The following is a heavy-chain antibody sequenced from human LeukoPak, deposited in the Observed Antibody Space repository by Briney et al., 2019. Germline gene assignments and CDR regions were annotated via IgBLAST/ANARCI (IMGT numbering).Heavy chain of an antibody. J-gene: IGHJ3*02. CDR3: ARDPGDFWSGYIKHDAFDI. CDR1: GYTFTGDY. CDR2: INPNSGGT. V-gene: IGHV1-2*02. D-gene: IGHD3-3*01. Sequence: GASVKVSCKASGYTFTGDYMHWVRQAPGQGLEWMGWINPNSGGTNYAQKFQGRVTMTRDTSISTAYMELSRLRSDDTAVYYCARDPGDFWSGYIKHDAFDIWGQGTMVTVSS.